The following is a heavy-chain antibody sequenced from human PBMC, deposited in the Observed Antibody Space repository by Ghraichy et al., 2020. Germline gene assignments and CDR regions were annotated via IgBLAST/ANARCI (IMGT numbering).Heavy chain of an antibody. Sequence: ASVKVSCKASGYTFFGYYINWLRQAPGQGLEWMGRINPETGDTIYVQRFQGGVTMTRDTSITTAYMEMRSLTSDDTAVYFCARAASSSSDFDYWGQGTLVTVSS. CDR1: GYTFFGYY. CDR2: INPETGDT. D-gene: IGHD6-6*01. CDR3: ARAASSSSDFDY. J-gene: IGHJ4*02. V-gene: IGHV1-2*06.